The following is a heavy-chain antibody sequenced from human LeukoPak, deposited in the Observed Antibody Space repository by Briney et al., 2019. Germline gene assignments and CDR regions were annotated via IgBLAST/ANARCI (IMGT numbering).Heavy chain of an antibody. J-gene: IGHJ3*02. Sequence: TLSLTCTVSGGALSSSNWWSWVRQSPGKGLEWIGEINHKGRTNFNPSLKSRVTMSVDKSKNHFSLNLNSVTAADTAVYYCARDYLRGVNDAFDIWGQGTMV. V-gene: IGHV4-4*02. D-gene: IGHD3-10*02. CDR1: GGALSSSNW. CDR2: INHKGRT. CDR3: ARDYLRGVNDAFDI.